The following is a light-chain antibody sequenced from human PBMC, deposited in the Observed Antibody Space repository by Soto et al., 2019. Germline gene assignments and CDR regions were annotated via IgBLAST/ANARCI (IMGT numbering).Light chain of an antibody. CDR3: QQRINWPPGYT. CDR2: DAS. J-gene: IGKJ2*01. Sequence: ETVLTQSPATLSLSPGERATLSCRASQSVSSYLAWYQQKPGQAPRLLIYDASNRATGIPARFSGSGSGTDFTLQIRSLEPEDFAVYYCQQRINWPPGYTFGQGTQLEI. CDR1: QSVSSY. V-gene: IGKV3-11*01.